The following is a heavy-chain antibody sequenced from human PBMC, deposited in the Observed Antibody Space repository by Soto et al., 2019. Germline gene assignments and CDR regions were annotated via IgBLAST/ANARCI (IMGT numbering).Heavy chain of an antibody. CDR1: GYTFTSYG. CDR3: ARTSYYYGSGSQYYFDY. J-gene: IGHJ4*02. V-gene: IGHV1-18*01. CDR2: ISAYNGNT. D-gene: IGHD3-10*01. Sequence: QVQLVQSGAEVKKPGASVKVSCKASGYTFTSYGISWVRQAPGQGLEWMGWISAYNGNTNYAQKLQGRVTMTTDTSTSTAYMELRSVRSDDTAVYYCARTSYYYGSGSQYYFDYWGQGTLVTVSS.